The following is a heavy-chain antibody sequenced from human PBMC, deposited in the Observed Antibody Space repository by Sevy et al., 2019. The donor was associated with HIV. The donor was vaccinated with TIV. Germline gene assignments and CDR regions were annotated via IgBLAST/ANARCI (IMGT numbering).Heavy chain of an antibody. CDR3: VRNGGAYDSGFDP. V-gene: IGHV3-48*03. D-gene: IGHD3-22*01. CDR2: IGSSGSDI. J-gene: IGHJ5*02. Sequence: GGSLRLSCVASGFTFSNYDMNWVRQAPGKGLEWVSKIGSSGSDIYYADSVKGRFTISRANAKDSLNLQMNSLRAEDTAVYYCVRNGGAYDSGFDPWAQGTLVTVSS. CDR1: GFTFSNYD.